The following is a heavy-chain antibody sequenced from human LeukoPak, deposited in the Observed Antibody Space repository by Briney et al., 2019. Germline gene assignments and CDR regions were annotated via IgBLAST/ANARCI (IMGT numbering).Heavy chain of an antibody. CDR3: ARDAGNSGYGCDL. Sequence: GGSLRLSCAASGFIFSQYSMNWVRRAPGKGLEWVSHIRSSSETFYADSVKGRFTISRDNARNSLYLQMNNLGGEDTAIYYCARDAGNSGYGCDLWGQGTLVTVSS. CDR2: IRSSSET. V-gene: IGHV3-48*01. D-gene: IGHD5-12*01. CDR1: GFIFSQYS. J-gene: IGHJ5*02.